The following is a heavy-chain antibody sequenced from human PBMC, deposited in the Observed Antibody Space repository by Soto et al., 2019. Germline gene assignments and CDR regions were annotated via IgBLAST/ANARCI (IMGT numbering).Heavy chain of an antibody. V-gene: IGHV6-1*01. CDR2: TYYRSKWYN. D-gene: IGHD3-10*01. CDR1: GDSVSSNSAA. J-gene: IGHJ6*02. Sequence: SQTLSLTCAISGDSVSSNSAAWTWIRQSPSRGLEWLGRTYYRSKWYNDYAVSVKSRITINPDKSKNQFSLQLNSVTPEDTAVYYCAREPYYYGSGTYYNTYYYYGMDVWGQGTTVTVSS. CDR3: AREPYYYGSGTYYNTYYYYGMDV.